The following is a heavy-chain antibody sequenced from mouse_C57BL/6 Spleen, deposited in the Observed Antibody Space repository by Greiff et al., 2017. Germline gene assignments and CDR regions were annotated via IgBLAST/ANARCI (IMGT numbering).Heavy chain of an antibody. D-gene: IGHD2-3*01. Sequence: VQLQQSGAELARPGASVKMSCKASGYTFTSYTMHWVKQRPGQGLEWIGYINPSSGYTKYNQKFKDKATLTADKSSSTAYMQLSSLTSEDSAVYYCARSGLLPFDYWGQGTTLTVSS. CDR3: ARSGLLPFDY. V-gene: IGHV1-4*01. J-gene: IGHJ2*01. CDR1: GYTFTSYT. CDR2: INPSSGYT.